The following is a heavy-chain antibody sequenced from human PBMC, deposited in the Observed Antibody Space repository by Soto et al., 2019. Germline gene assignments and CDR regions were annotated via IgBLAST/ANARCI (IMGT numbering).Heavy chain of an antibody. V-gene: IGHV3-9*01. J-gene: IGHJ4*02. CDR3: VRGRSLCSTSSYAHY. CDR2: ISWNSDTL. Sequence: GGSLRLSCAASGFTFDDYAMHWVRQAPGKGLEWVTGISWNSDTLGYADSVKGRFTISRDNAKNSLYLQMSSLRPEDTAFYYCVRGRSLCSTSSYAHYWGQGTLVTVSS. CDR1: GFTFDDYA. D-gene: IGHD3-16*01.